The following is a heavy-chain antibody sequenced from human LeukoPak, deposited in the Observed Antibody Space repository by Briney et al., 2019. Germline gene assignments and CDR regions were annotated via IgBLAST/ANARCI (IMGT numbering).Heavy chain of an antibody. CDR1: GYTFTGYY. CDR3: ARERLRIDSSGYSPFDY. CDR2: INPNSGGT. J-gene: IGHJ4*02. D-gene: IGHD3-22*01. Sequence: ASVTVSCKASGYTFTGYYMHWVRQAPGQGLEWMGWINPNSGGTNYAQKFQGRVTMTRDTSISTAYMELSRLRSDDTAVYYCARERLRIDSSGYSPFDYWGQGTLVTVSS. V-gene: IGHV1-2*02.